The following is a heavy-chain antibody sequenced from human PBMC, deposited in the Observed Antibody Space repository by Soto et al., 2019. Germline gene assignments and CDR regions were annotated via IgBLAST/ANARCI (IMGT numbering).Heavy chain of an antibody. J-gene: IGHJ2*01. CDR3: AREIIPLTTDWYFDL. V-gene: IGHV4-30-4*01. D-gene: IGHD4-17*01. Sequence: QVQLQESGPGLVKPSETLSLTCTVSGGSISGGGYYWSWIRQPPGKGLEWIGYTYDSGSNYYNPSLKSRISIPLDTSKNQFSLRLTSVTAADTAVYYCAREIIPLTTDWYFDLWGRRTLVTVSS. CDR1: GGSISGGGYY. CDR2: TYDSGSN.